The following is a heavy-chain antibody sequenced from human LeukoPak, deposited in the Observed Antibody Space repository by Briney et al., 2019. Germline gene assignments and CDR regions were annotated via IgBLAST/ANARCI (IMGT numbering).Heavy chain of an antibody. CDR1: GYSFTDYY. J-gene: IGHJ5*02. CDR2: INTKSGRT. CDR3: ARADFIDAGPYLIGP. V-gene: IGHV1-2*02. D-gene: IGHD3-3*01. Sequence: ASVKVSCKTSGYSFTDYYIHWVRQAPGQGLEWMGWINTKSGRTSSARKFQGRVTMIRDPSITTVYMDMAWLTSDDTAIYFCARADFIDAGPYLIGPWGQGTLVTVSS.